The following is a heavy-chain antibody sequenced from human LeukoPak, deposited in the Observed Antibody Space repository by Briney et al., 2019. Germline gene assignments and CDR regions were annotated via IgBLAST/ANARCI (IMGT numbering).Heavy chain of an antibody. D-gene: IGHD3-10*01. Sequence: GGSLRLSCAASGFTFSSYGMPWVRQAPGKGLEWVAVIWYDGSNKYYADSVKGRFTISRDNSKNTLYLQMNSLRAEDTAVYYCARDVVWFGEYYFDYWGQGTLVTVSS. V-gene: IGHV3-33*01. J-gene: IGHJ4*02. CDR3: ARDVVWFGEYYFDY. CDR1: GFTFSSYG. CDR2: IWYDGSNK.